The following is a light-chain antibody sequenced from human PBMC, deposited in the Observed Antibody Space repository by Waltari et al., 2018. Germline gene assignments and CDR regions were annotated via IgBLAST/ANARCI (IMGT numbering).Light chain of an antibody. CDR2: EVS. CDR1: TRDVGGSNY. CDR3: ASFRSDSTYV. J-gene: IGLJ1*01. Sequence: SALTQPASVSGSPGQSITISCSGTTRDVGGSNYFSWYQQDPGKAPKLLIFEVSNRPSGVSNRFAGSKSGNTASLTIAGLQAEDDADYYCASFRSDSTYVFGTGTKVTVL. V-gene: IGLV2-14*01.